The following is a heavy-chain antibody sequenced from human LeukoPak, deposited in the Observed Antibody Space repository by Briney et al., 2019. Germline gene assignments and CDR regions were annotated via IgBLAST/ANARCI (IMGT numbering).Heavy chain of an antibody. CDR1: GFTFSSYD. V-gene: IGHV3-64*01. J-gene: IGHJ4*02. D-gene: IGHD3-9*01. CDR3: ARGLYYDILTGYYNGGLDY. CDR2: ISCNGGST. Sequence: PGGSLRLSCAASGFTFSSYDMHWVRQAPGKGLEYVSAISCNGGSTYYANSVKGRFTISSDNSKNTLYLQMGSLRAEDIVVYYCARGLYYDILTGYYNGGLDYWGQGTLVTVSS.